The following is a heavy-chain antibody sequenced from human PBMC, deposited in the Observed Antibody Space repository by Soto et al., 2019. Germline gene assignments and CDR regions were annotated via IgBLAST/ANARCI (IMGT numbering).Heavy chain of an antibody. J-gene: IGHJ6*02. Sequence: AASVKVSCKVSGYTLTELSMHWVRQAPGKGLEWMGGFDPEDGETIYAQKIQGRVTMTEDTSTDTAYIELSSLRYEDTAVYYCATPLTVTTRDKDYGMDVWGQGTTVTVSS. CDR1: GYTLTELS. D-gene: IGHD4-4*01. CDR3: ATPLTVTTRDKDYGMDV. CDR2: FDPEDGET. V-gene: IGHV1-24*01.